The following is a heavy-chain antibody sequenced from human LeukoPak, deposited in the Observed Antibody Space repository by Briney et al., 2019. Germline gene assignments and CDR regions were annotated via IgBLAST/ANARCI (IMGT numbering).Heavy chain of an antibody. D-gene: IGHD3-22*01. J-gene: IGHJ4*02. V-gene: IGHV4-34*01. CDR2: IYYSGST. CDR1: GGSFSGYY. Sequence: SETLSLTCAVYGGSFSGYYWSWIRQPPGKGLEWIGSIYYSGSTYYNPSLKSRVTISVDTSKNQFSLKLSSVTAADTAVYYCARYDDSSGYYHRFDYWGQGTLVTVSS. CDR3: ARYDDSSGYYHRFDY.